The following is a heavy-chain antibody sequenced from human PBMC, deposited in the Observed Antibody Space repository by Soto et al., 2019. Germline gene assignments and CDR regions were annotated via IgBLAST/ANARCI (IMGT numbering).Heavy chain of an antibody. V-gene: IGHV3-30-3*01. CDR3: ARERIAVAGTYYYYGMDV. D-gene: IGHD6-19*01. Sequence: GGSLRLSCAASGFTFSSYAMHWVRQAPGKGLEWVAVISYDGSNKYYADSVKGRFTISRDNSKNTLYLQMNSLRAEDTAVYYCARERIAVAGTYYYYGMDVWGQGTTVTVSS. CDR2: ISYDGSNK. CDR1: GFTFSSYA. J-gene: IGHJ6*02.